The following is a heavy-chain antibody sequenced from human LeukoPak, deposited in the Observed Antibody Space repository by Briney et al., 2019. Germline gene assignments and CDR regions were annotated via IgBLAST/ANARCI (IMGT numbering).Heavy chain of an antibody. Sequence: VASVTVSCKASGGTFSSYAISWVRQAPGQGLEWMGGIIPIFGTANYAQKFQGRVTITTDESTSTAYMELSSLRSEDTAVYYCARFHSRGYYYMDVWGKGTTVTVSS. V-gene: IGHV1-69*05. D-gene: IGHD3-22*01. CDR3: ARFHSRGYYYMDV. CDR1: GGTFSSYA. J-gene: IGHJ6*03. CDR2: IIPIFGTA.